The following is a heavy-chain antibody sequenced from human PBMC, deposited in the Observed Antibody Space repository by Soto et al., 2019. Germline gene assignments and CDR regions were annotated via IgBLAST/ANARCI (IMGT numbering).Heavy chain of an antibody. V-gene: IGHV3-21*06. Sequence: GGSLRLSCAASGFTLTRYSMNWVRQAPGKGLEWVSSISSTTNYIYYGDSMKGRFTISRDNGKNSLYLEIHSLRAEDTAVYYCARESEDLTSNFDYWGQGTLVTVSS. J-gene: IGHJ4*02. CDR2: ISSTTNYI. CDR3: ARESEDLTSNFDY. CDR1: GFTLTRYS.